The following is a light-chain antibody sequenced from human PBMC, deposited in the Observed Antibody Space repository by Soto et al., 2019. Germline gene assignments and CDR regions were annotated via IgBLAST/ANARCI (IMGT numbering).Light chain of an antibody. J-gene: IGLJ1*01. CDR2: DVT. Sequence: QSVLTQPASVSGSPGQSITISCTGTSSDVGGYNYVSWYQHHPGKAPKLIIYDVTNRPSGVSNPLSGSKSGNTASLTISWLQPEDEADYYCSSYTTSNTRQIVFGTGTRSPS. CDR1: SSDVGGYNY. V-gene: IGLV2-14*03. CDR3: SSYTTSNTRQIV.